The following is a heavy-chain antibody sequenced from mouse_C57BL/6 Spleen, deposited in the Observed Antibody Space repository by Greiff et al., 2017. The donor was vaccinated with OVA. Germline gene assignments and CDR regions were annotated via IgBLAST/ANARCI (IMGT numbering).Heavy chain of an antibody. CDR1: GFTFSDYG. CDR2: ISSGSSTI. Sequence: EVKLQESGGGLVKPGGSLKLSCAASGFTFSDYGMHWVRQAPEKGLEWVAYISSGSSTIYYADTVKGRFTISRDNAKNTLFLQMTSLRSEDTAMYYCARGVTYFDYWGQGTTLTVSS. V-gene: IGHV5-17*01. D-gene: IGHD2-12*01. J-gene: IGHJ2*01. CDR3: ARGVTYFDY.